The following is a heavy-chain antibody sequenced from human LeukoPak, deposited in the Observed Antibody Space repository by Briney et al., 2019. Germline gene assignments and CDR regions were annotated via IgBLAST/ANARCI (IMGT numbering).Heavy chain of an antibody. CDR1: GYTFTDYT. V-gene: IGHV1-3*01. Sequence: GASVTVSCKASGYTFTDYTIHWVRQAPGQRLEWMGWINSAYSNTKYSQKFQGRVTITSDTSASTAYMEVRSLTSEDTAIYYCARDSYMAAADTWFDPWGQGTLVTVSS. CDR2: INSAYSNT. CDR3: ARDSYMAAADTWFDP. J-gene: IGHJ5*02. D-gene: IGHD6-13*01.